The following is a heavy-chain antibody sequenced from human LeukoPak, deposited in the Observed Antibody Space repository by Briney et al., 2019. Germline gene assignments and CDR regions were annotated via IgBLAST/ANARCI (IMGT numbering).Heavy chain of an antibody. CDR3: ARVQNYDFWSGYYTRYFQH. CDR1: GFTFSSYA. D-gene: IGHD3-3*01. Sequence: GGSLRLSCAASGFTFSSYAMHWVRQAPGKGLEWVAVISYDGSNKYYADSVKGRFTISRDNSKNTLYLQMNSLRAEDTAVYYCARVQNYDFWSGYYTRYFQHWGQGTLVTVSS. V-gene: IGHV3-30-3*01. CDR2: ISYDGSNK. J-gene: IGHJ1*01.